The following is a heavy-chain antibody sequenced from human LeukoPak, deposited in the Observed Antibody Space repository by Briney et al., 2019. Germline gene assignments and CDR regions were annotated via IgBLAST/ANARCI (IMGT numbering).Heavy chain of an antibody. D-gene: IGHD3-10*01. CDR3: ARDWSDYYGSGSYGMDV. Sequence: GGSLRLSCAASGFTFSSYSMNWVRQAPGKGLGWVSSISSSSSYIYYADSVKGRFTISRDNAKNSLYLQMNSLRAEDTAVYYCARDWSDYYGSGSYGMDVWGQGTTVTVSS. J-gene: IGHJ6*02. CDR1: GFTFSSYS. CDR2: ISSSSSYI. V-gene: IGHV3-21*01.